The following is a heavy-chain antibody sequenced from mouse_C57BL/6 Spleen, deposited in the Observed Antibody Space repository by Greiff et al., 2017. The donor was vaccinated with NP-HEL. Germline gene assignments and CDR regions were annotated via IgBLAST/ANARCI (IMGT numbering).Heavy chain of an antibody. Sequence: EVQLQQSGPELVKPGASVKISCKASGYTFTDYYMNWVKQSHGKSLEWIGDINPNNGGTSYNQKFKGKATLTVDKSSSTAYMELRSLTSEDSAVYYCARRGLLYFDYWGQGTTLTVSS. V-gene: IGHV1-26*01. CDR1: GYTFTDYY. D-gene: IGHD2-3*01. CDR2: INPNNGGT. CDR3: ARRGLLYFDY. J-gene: IGHJ2*01.